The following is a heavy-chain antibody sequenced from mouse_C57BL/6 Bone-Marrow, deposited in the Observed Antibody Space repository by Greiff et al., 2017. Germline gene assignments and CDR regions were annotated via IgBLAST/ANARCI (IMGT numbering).Heavy chain of an antibody. D-gene: IGHD1-1*01. V-gene: IGHV1-80*01. Sequence: VQLQQSGAELVKPGASVKISCKASGYAFSRYWMNWVKQRPGKGLEWIGQIYPGDGDTNYNGKFKGKATLTADKSSSTAYMQLSSLTSEDSAVYFCARSSGSSYWGQGTLVTVSA. CDR1: GYAFSRYW. J-gene: IGHJ3*01. CDR2: IYPGDGDT. CDR3: ARSSGSSY.